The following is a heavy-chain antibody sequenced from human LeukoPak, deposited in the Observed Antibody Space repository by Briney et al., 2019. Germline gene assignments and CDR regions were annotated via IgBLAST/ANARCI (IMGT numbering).Heavy chain of an antibody. J-gene: IGHJ5*02. CDR3: ARTDYSTTPCFAP. V-gene: IGHV4-59*12. Sequence: SETLSLTCTVSGGSLSTYYWSWIRQPPGKGLEWIGYIHNSGSTHYTFSLKSRVTMSLDTSKNQFALKLTPVTAADTPVYYCARTDYSTTPCFAPWAPGTLVPVSS. CDR2: IHNSGST. CDR1: GGSLSTYY. D-gene: IGHD4-11*01.